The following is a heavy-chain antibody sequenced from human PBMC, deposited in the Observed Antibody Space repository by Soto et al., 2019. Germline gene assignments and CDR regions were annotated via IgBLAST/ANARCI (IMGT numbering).Heavy chain of an antibody. CDR2: RNAYSGDT. D-gene: IGHD1-20*01. CDR3: ARAEKWVTGNMGGY. V-gene: IGHV1-18*04. J-gene: IGHJ4*02. Sequence: QVQLVQSGAEVKKPGASVKVSCTASGYTFTNYAISWVRQAPGQGLEWMGWRNAYSGDTNYAQKLQGRLTMTTDTSTSTAYIELRSLRSDDTAVYYCARAEKWVTGNMGGYWGQRTLVTVSS. CDR1: GYTFTNYA.